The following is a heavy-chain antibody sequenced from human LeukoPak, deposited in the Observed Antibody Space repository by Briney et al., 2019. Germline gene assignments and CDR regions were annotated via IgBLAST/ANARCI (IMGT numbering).Heavy chain of an antibody. V-gene: IGHV3-66*01. CDR3: ARDRPGGSYLDFDY. CDR1: GFTFSSYW. D-gene: IGHD1-26*01. Sequence: GGSLRLSCAASGFTFSSYWMSWVRQAPGKGLEWVSVIYNDDSASYADSVKGRFTISRDNSRNTLYLQMNSLRAEDTAVYYCARDRPGGSYLDFDYWGQGTLVTVSS. J-gene: IGHJ4*02. CDR2: IYNDDSA.